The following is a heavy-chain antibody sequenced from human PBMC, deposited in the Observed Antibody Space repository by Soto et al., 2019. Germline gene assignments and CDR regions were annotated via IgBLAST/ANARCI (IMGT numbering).Heavy chain of an antibody. J-gene: IGHJ5*02. Sequence: PSETLSLTCAVYGGPVNGYYWNWIRQPPGKGLEWIGHIYFTGSTNYNPSLKSRVTMSLDTSRNQSSLKLSSVTAADTAVYYCTRGPPRVQWFDPWGLGTLVTVSS. V-gene: IGHV4-59*02. CDR2: IYFTGST. CDR3: TRGPPRVQWFDP. CDR1: GGPVNGYY.